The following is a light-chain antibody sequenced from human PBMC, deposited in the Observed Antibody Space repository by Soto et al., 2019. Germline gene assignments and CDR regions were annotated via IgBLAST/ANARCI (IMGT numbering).Light chain of an antibody. J-gene: IGLJ3*02. Sequence: QSVLTQPPSASGTPGQRVTISCSGSSSNIESNTVTWYQQLPGTAPKLVIYSNDDRPSGVPARFSGSTSGTSASLATTGLQAEDEADYYCQSYDNSLSGPVVFGGGTKVTVL. CDR2: SND. CDR1: SSNIESNT. CDR3: QSYDNSLSGPVV. V-gene: IGLV1-44*01.